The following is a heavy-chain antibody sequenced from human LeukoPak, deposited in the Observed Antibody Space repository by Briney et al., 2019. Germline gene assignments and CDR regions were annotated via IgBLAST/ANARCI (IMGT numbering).Heavy chain of an antibody. CDR2: IYYSGST. V-gene: IGHV4-39*01. J-gene: IGHJ4*02. Sequence: PSETLSLTCTVSGGSISSSSYYWVWIRQPPGKGLEWIGSIYYSGSTYYNPSLMSRVTISVDTSKDQFSLKLSSVTAADTAVYYCASSRGYNYGPPDYWGQGTLVTVSS. D-gene: IGHD5-18*01. CDR1: GGSISSSSYY. CDR3: ASSRGYNYGPPDY.